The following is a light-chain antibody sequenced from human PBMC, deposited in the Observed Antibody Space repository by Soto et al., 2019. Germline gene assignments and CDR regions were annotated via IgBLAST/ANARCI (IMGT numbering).Light chain of an antibody. CDR1: SSDVGGYNY. CDR3: SSYTSSSTYV. CDR2: EVS. V-gene: IGLV2-14*01. J-gene: IGLJ1*01. Sequence: QSALTQPASVSGSPGQSITISCTGTSSDVGGYNYVSWSQQHPGKAPQLMIYEVSNRPSGVSNRFSGSKSGNTASLTISGLQAEDEAAYYCSSYTSSSTYVFGTGTKLTVL.